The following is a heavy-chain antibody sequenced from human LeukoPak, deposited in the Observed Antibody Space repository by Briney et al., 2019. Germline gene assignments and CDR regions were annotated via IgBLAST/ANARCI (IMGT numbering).Heavy chain of an antibody. D-gene: IGHD6-19*01. J-gene: IGHJ4*02. Sequence: ASVKVSCKASGYTFTGYFIHGVRQAPGQGLEWMGRINPNNGGTNYAQKFQGRVTMTRDTSISTAYMELSRLRSDDTAVYYCARDLSGWYGDFDYWGQGTLVTVSS. CDR2: INPNNGGT. CDR1: GYTFTGYF. V-gene: IGHV1-2*06. CDR3: ARDLSGWYGDFDY.